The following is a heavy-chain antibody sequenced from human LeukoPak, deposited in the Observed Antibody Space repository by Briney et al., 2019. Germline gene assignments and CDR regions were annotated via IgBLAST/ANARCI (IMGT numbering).Heavy chain of an antibody. J-gene: IGHJ4*02. CDR3: ARFPPPSVVGASGSDY. CDR1: GGSISSYY. Sequence: SETLSLTCTVSGGSISSYYWSWIRQPPGKGLEWIGYIYYSGSTNYNPSLKSRVTISVDTSKNQFSPKLSSVTAADTAVYYCARFPPPSVVGASGSDYWGQGTLVTVSS. D-gene: IGHD1-26*01. V-gene: IGHV4-59*01. CDR2: IYYSGST.